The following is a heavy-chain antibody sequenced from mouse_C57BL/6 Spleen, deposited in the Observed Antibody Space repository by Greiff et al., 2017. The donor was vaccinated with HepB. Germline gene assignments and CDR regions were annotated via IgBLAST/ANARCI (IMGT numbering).Heavy chain of an antibody. CDR1: GYTFTSYW. D-gene: IGHD2-2*01. CDR3: ATYGLDYAMDY. CDR2: IYPGSGST. V-gene: IGHV1-55*01. Sequence: QVQLQQPGAELVKPGASVKMSCRASGYTFTSYWITWVKQRPGQGLEWIGDIYPGSGSTNYNEKFKSKATLTVDTSSSTAYMQLSSLTSEDSAVYYCATYGLDYAMDYWGQGTSVTVSS. J-gene: IGHJ4*01.